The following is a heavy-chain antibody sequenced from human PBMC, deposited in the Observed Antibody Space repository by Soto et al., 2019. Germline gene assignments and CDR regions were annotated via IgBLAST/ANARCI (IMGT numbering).Heavy chain of an antibody. CDR3: ARGSPCSTTTCSLNEVWFDP. D-gene: IGHD1-1*01. J-gene: IGHJ5*02. CDR2: IIPLFGTA. Sequence: QVQLLQSGAELKRPGSSVKVSCKASGETFSTFAITWVRQAPRHGPEWMGGIIPLFGTAHYARRFEDRVTMTADESTSTAYMELRSLTSEDTAIYNCARGSPCSTTTCSLNEVWFDPWGQGTLVTVST. CDR1: GETFSTFA. V-gene: IGHV1-69*01.